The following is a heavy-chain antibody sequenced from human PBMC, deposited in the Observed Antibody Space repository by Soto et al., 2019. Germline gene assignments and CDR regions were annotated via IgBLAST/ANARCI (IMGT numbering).Heavy chain of an antibody. CDR3: ARHGIVLRYFDWLSIEYYFDY. Sequence: SETLSLTCTVSGGSISSYDWSWIRQPPGKGLEWIGYIYYSGSTNYNPSLKSRVTISVDTSKNQFSLKLSSVTAADTAVYYCARHGIVLRYFDWLSIEYYFDYWGQGTLVTVSS. D-gene: IGHD3-9*01. J-gene: IGHJ4*02. V-gene: IGHV4-59*08. CDR2: IYYSGST. CDR1: GGSISSYD.